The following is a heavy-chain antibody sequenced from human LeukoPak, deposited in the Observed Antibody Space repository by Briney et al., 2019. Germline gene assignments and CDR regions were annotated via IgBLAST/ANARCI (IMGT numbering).Heavy chain of an antibody. CDR2: IYSSGST. Sequence: PSETLSLTCNVPGVSISSSSYYWGWIRQPPGKGLEWIGSIYSSGSTYYNSSLKSRVTISIDTSKNQVSLKMSSVTAADTAVYYYAKSGGYGLIDYWGQGTLVTVSS. V-gene: IGHV4-39*01. CDR1: GVSISSSSYY. CDR3: AKSGGYGLIDY. D-gene: IGHD6-25*01. J-gene: IGHJ4*01.